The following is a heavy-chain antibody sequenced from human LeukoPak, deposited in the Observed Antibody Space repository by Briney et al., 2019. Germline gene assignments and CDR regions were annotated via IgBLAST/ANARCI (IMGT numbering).Heavy chain of an antibody. CDR3: AKAAPYYYDY. J-gene: IGHJ4*02. D-gene: IGHD2-15*01. CDR2: ISSNGGST. CDR1: GFTFSTYD. V-gene: IGHV3-23*01. Sequence: GGSLRLSCAASGFTFSTYDMTWVRQAPGKGLEYASAISSNGGSTNYADSVKGRFTISRDNSKNTLYLQMNSLRAEDTALYYCAKAAPYYYDYWGQGTLVTVSS.